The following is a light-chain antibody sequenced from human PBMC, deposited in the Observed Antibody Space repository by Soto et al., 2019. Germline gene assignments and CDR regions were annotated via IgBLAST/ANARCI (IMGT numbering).Light chain of an antibody. CDR3: QQYGSSPPALT. V-gene: IGKV3-20*01. CDR2: GTS. CDR1: QSVKSSY. J-gene: IGKJ4*01. Sequence: EIVLTQSPGTLSLSPGERATLPCRASQSVKSSYLAWYQHKPGQAPRLLIYGTSSRATGIPDRFSGSGSGTDFTLTINRVAPEDFAVYYCQQYGSSPPALTFGGGTKVDIK.